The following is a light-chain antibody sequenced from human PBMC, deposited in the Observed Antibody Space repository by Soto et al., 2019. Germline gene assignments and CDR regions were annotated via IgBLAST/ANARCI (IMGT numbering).Light chain of an antibody. V-gene: IGKV3D-15*01. CDR3: QQHNQWPIT. Sequence: ERVMTKKPATLSVSRGETASLSCRASQSAGNFLAWYQQKPGQAPRLLIYYISTRATGIPARFSGSGSGTEFTLTINSLQSEDSAVYYCQQHNQWPITFGQGTRLEIK. J-gene: IGKJ5*01. CDR2: YIS. CDR1: QSAGNF.